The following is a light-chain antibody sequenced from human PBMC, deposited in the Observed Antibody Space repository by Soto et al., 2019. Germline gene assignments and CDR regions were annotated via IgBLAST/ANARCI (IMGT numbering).Light chain of an antibody. V-gene: IGKV4-1*01. CDR2: WAS. CDR1: QSVLYSSNNKNY. CDR3: QQYHSTPKT. Sequence: DIVMTQSPDSLAVSLGERATINCKSSQSVLYSSNNKNYLAWYQQKPGQPPKLLIYWASTREFGVPDRFSGSGSGTDFTLTISSLQAEDVAVYYCQQYHSTPKTFGQGTKVVIK. J-gene: IGKJ1*01.